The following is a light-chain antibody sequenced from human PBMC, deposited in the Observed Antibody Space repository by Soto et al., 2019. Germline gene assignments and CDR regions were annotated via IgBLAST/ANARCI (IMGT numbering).Light chain of an antibody. CDR3: HQYNNWPRT. Sequence: EVVMTQSPATLSVSPGESATLSCRASHGINRNLAWYQHKPGQAPRLVIYGVFTRAAGIPGRFSGGASGTEFPLTINGLQSEDFAVYYCHQYNNWPRTFGQGTKVEIK. CDR2: GVF. V-gene: IGKV3-15*01. CDR1: HGINRN. J-gene: IGKJ1*01.